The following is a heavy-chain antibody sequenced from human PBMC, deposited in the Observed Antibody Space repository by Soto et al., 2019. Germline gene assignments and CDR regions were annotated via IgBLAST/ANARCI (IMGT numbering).Heavy chain of an antibody. V-gene: IGHV4-31*03. Sequence: PSGTLYLTCTVSGGSISSSGYYWSGIRQHPGKGLEWIGYIYYSGSTYYNPSLKSRVTISVDTSKNQFSLKLSSVTAADTAVYYCARDRSRITFFGVPNPYCMDVWGQGTTVTVSS. J-gene: IGHJ6*02. CDR2: IYYSGST. CDR1: GGSISSSGYY. D-gene: IGHD3-3*01. CDR3: ARDRSRITFFGVPNPYCMDV.